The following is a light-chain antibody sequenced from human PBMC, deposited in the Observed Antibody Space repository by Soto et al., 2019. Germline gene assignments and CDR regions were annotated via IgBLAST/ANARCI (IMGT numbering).Light chain of an antibody. CDR3: QQRSNWPPIT. CDR1: QSISNY. V-gene: IGKV3-11*01. Sequence: EIVLTQSPDTLSLAPGERATLSCRASQSISNYLAWYQQKPGQAPRLLIYDASNRATGIPARFSGSASGTDFTLTISSLEPEDFAVYYCQQRSNWPPITFGQGTRLEIK. J-gene: IGKJ5*01. CDR2: DAS.